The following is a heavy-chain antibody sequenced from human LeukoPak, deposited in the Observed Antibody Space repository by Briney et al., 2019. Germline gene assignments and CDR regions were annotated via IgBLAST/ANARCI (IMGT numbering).Heavy chain of an antibody. J-gene: IGHJ6*02. CDR1: GYSFTSYW. CDR3: AAGYCSGGSCYSADDYYYYGMDV. D-gene: IGHD2-15*01. CDR2: IDPSDSYT. Sequence: GESLKISCKGSGYSFTSYWISWVREMPGKGLEWRGGIDPSDSYTNYSPSFQGHVTISADKSISTAYLQWSSLKASDTAMYYCAAGYCSGGSCYSADDYYYYGMDVWGQGTTVTVSS. V-gene: IGHV5-10-1*01.